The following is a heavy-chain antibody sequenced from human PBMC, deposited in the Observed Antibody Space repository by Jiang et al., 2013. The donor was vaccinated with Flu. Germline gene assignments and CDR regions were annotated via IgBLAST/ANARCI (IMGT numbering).Heavy chain of an antibody. V-gene: IGHV4-61*02. Sequence: GLVKPSQTLSLTCTVSGGSISSGYNYWTWIRQPAGKGLEWIGRIYARGTSNYNPSLQSRVTISVDTSKNQFSLKLTSVTAADTAVYYCARDTYYYDSSGIQHGTDVWGQGTTVTVSS. CDR1: GGSISSGYNY. J-gene: IGHJ6*02. CDR2: IYARGTS. D-gene: IGHD3-22*01. CDR3: ARDTYYYDSSGIQHGTDV.